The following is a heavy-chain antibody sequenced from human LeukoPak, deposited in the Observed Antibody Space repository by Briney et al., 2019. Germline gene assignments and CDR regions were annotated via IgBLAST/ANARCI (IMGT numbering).Heavy chain of an antibody. J-gene: IGHJ4*02. Sequence: GGSLRLSCAASGFTFSSYAMHWVRQAPGKGLEYVSGISTNGGSTYYADSVKGRFTISRDNSKNTLFLQMGSLRAEDMAVYYCAKVTYGSGTYGAFDSWGQGTLVTVSS. CDR3: AKVTYGSGTYGAFDS. D-gene: IGHD3-10*01. CDR2: ISTNGGST. V-gene: IGHV3-64*02. CDR1: GFTFSSYA.